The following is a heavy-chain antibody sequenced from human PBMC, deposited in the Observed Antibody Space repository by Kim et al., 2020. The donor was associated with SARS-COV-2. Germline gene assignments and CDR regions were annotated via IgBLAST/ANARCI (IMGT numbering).Heavy chain of an antibody. Sequence: ADSVKGRFTISRDNSKNSLYLQMNSLRTEDTALYYCAKAEYSYGPTPFDYWGQGTLVTVSS. J-gene: IGHJ4*02. CDR3: AKAEYSYGPTPFDY. V-gene: IGHV3-43*01. D-gene: IGHD5-18*01.